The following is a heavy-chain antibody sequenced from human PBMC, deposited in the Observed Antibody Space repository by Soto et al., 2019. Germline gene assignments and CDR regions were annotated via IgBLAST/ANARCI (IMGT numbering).Heavy chain of an antibody. V-gene: IGHV1-8*01. CDR3: ARTGQVGNWFEP. Sequence: QVQLVQSGAEVKKPGASVKVSCKASGYTFTSYDINWVRQATGQGLEWMGWMTPNSGNTGYAQKFQGRDTMTRNTSISTAYMDLSSLRSEDTAVYYCARTGQVGNWFEPWGQGTLVTVSS. CDR2: MTPNSGNT. D-gene: IGHD3-9*01. J-gene: IGHJ5*02. CDR1: GYTFTSYD.